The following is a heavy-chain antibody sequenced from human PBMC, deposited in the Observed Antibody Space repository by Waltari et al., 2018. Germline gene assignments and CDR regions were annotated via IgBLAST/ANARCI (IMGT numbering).Heavy chain of an antibody. CDR2: IKQDGSEK. V-gene: IGHV3-7*01. D-gene: IGHD3-22*01. Sequence: EVQLVESGGGLVQPGGSLRLSCAASGFTFSSYWMSWVRQAPGKGLEWVANIKQDGSEKYYVDSVKGRFTISRDNAKNSLYLQMNSLRAEDTAVYYCARVPSIVVYYYMDVWGKGTTVTVSS. J-gene: IGHJ6*03. CDR1: GFTFSSYW. CDR3: ARVPSIVVYYYMDV.